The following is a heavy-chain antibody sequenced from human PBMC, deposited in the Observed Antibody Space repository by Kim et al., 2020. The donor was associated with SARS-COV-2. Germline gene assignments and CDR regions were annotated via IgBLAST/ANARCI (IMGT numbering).Heavy chain of an antibody. J-gene: IGHJ4*02. V-gene: IGHV3-23*01. CDR3: ANVGDLVVITPFDY. D-gene: IGHD3-22*01. CDR2: ISGSGGST. CDR1: GFTFSSYA. Sequence: GGSLRLSCAASGFTFSSYAMSWVRQAPGKGLEWVSAISGSGGSTYYADSVKGRFTISRDNSKNTLYLQMNSLRAEDTAVYYCANVGDLVVITPFDYWGQGTLVTVSS.